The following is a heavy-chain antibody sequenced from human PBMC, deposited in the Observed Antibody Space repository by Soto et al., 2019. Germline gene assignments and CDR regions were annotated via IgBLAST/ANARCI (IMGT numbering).Heavy chain of an antibody. CDR2: IIPILGIA. J-gene: IGHJ6*02. CDR1: GGTFSSYT. CDR3: ASGLELMVRDPDPYYYYGMDV. D-gene: IGHD3-10*01. V-gene: IGHV1-69*02. Sequence: QVQLVQSGAEVKKPGSSVKVSCKASGGTFSSYTISWVRQAPGQGLEWMGRIIPILGIANYAQKFQGRVTITADKSTSTAYMELSSLRSEDTAVYYCASGLELMVRDPDPYYYYGMDVWGQGTTVTVSS.